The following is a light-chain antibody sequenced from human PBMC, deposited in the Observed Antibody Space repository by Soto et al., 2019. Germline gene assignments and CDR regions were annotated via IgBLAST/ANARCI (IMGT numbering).Light chain of an antibody. CDR2: AAS. Sequence: DIPMTQSPSSLYAAVGDRVTIPCRASQSISSYLNWYQQTPGKATQLLIYAASSLQSGVPSRFRGSGSGTDFTLTISSLQPEDFATYYCQQSYSTPRTFGQGTKVDIK. CDR1: QSISSY. CDR3: QQSYSTPRT. J-gene: IGKJ1*01. V-gene: IGKV1-39*01.